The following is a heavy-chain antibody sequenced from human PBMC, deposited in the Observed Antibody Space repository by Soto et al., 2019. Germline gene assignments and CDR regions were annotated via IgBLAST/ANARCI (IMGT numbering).Heavy chain of an antibody. V-gene: IGHV3-7*01. Sequence: GGSLRLSCAASGVTFGNYGMSWVRQAPGKGLEWVANIKQDGRERYYVDSVKGRFTISRDNAKNSLYLEMNSLRAEDTAVYFCARGYYYDSRGYYVDYWGQGT. CDR2: IKQDGRER. CDR3: ARGYYYDSRGYYVDY. D-gene: IGHD3-22*01. CDR1: GVTFGNYG. J-gene: IGHJ4*02.